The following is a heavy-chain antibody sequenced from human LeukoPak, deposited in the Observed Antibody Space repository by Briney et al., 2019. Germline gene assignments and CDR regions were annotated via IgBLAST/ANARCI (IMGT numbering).Heavy chain of an antibody. CDR3: ARARPGYGGNYYFDY. CDR2: IYYSGST. V-gene: IGHV4-59*01. J-gene: IGHJ4*02. CDR1: GGSISSYY. D-gene: IGHD4-23*01. Sequence: SETLSLTCTVSGGSISSYYWSWIRQPPGKGLEWIGYIYYSGSTNYNPSLKSRVTISVDTSKNQFSLELSSVTAADTAVYYCARARPGYGGNYYFDYWGQGTLVTVSS.